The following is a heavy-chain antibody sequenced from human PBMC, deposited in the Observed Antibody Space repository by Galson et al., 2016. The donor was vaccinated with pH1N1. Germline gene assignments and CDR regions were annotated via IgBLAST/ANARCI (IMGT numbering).Heavy chain of an antibody. CDR1: GVTFSTFA. V-gene: IGHV1-69*04. Sequence: SVKVSCKASGVTFSTFAITWVRQAPGQGLEWMGRIIPILGMTNYAQRFYGRVTITADTSTYTAYMELSSLRSDDTAMYYCARDRHYGDDRAFDHWGRGTLVTVSS. J-gene: IGHJ4*02. CDR2: IIPILGMT. D-gene: IGHD5-12*01. CDR3: ARDRHYGDDRAFDH.